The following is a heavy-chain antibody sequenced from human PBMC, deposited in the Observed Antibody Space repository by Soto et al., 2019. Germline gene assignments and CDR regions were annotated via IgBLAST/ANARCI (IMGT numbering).Heavy chain of an antibody. J-gene: IGHJ4*02. V-gene: IGHV1-18*01. Sequence: QVQLVXSGXXXXXXGASVKVSCKASGYTFTSYGISWVRQAPGRGLEWMGWISAYNGNTNYAQKPQGRVTMTTDTSTSSAYMELRSLRSDDTAVYYCASGADGDYWGQGTLVTVSS. D-gene: IGHD3-10*01. CDR2: ISAYNGNT. CDR3: ASGADGDY. CDR1: GYTFTSYG.